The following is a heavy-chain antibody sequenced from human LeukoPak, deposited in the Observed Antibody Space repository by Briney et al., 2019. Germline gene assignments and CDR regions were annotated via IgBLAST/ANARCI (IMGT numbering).Heavy chain of an antibody. D-gene: IGHD1-14*01. V-gene: IGHV3-53*01. CDR2: IYSDGDT. CDR3: ASNRPWLWS. CDR1: GFIANSNY. Sequence: GGSLRLSCAVSGFIANSNYMNWVRQAPGKGLEWVSVIYSDGDTFYADSVKGRFTISRDNSKNTLYLQMNRLRAEDTAVYYCASNRPWLWSWGQGTLVTVSS. J-gene: IGHJ4*02.